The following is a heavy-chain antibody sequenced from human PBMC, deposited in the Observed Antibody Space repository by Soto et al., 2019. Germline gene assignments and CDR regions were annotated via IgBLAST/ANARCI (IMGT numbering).Heavy chain of an antibody. D-gene: IGHD2-15*01. CDR3: AILEPYYFDY. Sequence: ASVKVSCKPSGYTFTSYYLHWVRQAPGQGLEWMGIINPSGGSASYAQKFQGRLTMTSDASTSTVFMELSSLRSEDSAMYYCAILEPYYFDYWGQGTRVTVSS. J-gene: IGHJ4*02. V-gene: IGHV1-46*01. CDR1: GYTFTSYY. CDR2: INPSGGSA.